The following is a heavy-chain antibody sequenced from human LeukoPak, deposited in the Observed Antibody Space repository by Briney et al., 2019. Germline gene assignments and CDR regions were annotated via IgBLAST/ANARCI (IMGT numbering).Heavy chain of an antibody. V-gene: IGHV3-30*02. J-gene: IGHJ5*02. Sequence: PGGSLRLSCAASGFTFSSYGMHWVRQAPGKGLEWVAFIRYDGSNKYYADSVKGRFTISRDNSRNTLYLQMNSRRAEDTAVYYCAKDPDEIFVVVPAATVNWFDPWGQGTLVTVSS. CDR3: AKDPDEIFVVVPAATVNWFDP. CDR2: IRYDGSNK. CDR1: GFTFSSYG. D-gene: IGHD2-2*01.